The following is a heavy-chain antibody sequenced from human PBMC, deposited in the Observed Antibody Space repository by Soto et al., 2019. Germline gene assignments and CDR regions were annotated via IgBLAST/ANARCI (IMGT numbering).Heavy chain of an antibody. V-gene: IGHV1-69*06. J-gene: IGHJ4*02. CDR1: GGTFSSYA. Sequence: SVKVSCKASGGTFSSYAISWVRQAPGQGLEWMGGIIPIFGTANYAQKFQGRVTITADKSTSTAYMELSSLRSEDTAVYYCARSTYDFWSGYSLYYFDYWGQGTLVTISS. CDR3: ARSTYDFWSGYSLYYFDY. D-gene: IGHD3-3*01. CDR2: IIPIFGTA.